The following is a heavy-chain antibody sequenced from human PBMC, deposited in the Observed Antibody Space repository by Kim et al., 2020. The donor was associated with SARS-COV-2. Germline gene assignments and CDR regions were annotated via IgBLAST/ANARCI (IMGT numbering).Heavy chain of an antibody. J-gene: IGHJ4*02. V-gene: IGHV2-5*02. CDR1: GFSLSTSGVG. Sequence: SGPTLVKPTQTLTLTCTFSGFSLSTSGVGVGWIRQPPGKALEWLALIYWDDDKRYSSSLKNRLTITKDTSKKQVVLTMTNMDPVDTATYSCTHTKLSGIIGTTSRGFNSWGQGTLVTVSS. D-gene: IGHD1-20*01. CDR3: THTKLSGIIGTTSRGFNS. CDR2: IYWDDDK.